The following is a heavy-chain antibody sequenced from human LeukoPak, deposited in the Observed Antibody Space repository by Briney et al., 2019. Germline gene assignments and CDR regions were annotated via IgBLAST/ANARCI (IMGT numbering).Heavy chain of an antibody. CDR1: GGSFSGYY. V-gene: IGHV4-34*01. CDR3: ARGRYSGYDHPYYFDY. D-gene: IGHD5-12*01. J-gene: IGHJ4*02. CDR2: INHSGST. Sequence: PSETLSLTCAVYGGSFSGYYWSWIRQPPGKGLEWIGEINHSGSTNYNPSLKSRVTISVDTSKNQFSLELSSVTAADTAVYYCARGRYSGYDHPYYFDYWGQGTLVTVSS.